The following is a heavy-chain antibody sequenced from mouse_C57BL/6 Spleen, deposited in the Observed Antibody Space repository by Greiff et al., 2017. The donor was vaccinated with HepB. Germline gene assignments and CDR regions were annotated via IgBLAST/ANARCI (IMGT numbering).Heavy chain of an antibody. Sequence: QVQLQQPGAELVRPGTSVKLSCKASGYTFTSYWMHWVKQRPGQGLEWIGVIDPSDSYTNYNQKFKGKATLTVDTSSSTAYMQLCSLTSEDSAVYYCARSGGITSGVAFYWYFDVWGTGTTVTVSS. CDR3: ARSGGITSGVAFYWYFDV. CDR2: IDPSDSYT. D-gene: IGHD1-1*01. J-gene: IGHJ1*03. CDR1: GYTFTSYW. V-gene: IGHV1-59*01.